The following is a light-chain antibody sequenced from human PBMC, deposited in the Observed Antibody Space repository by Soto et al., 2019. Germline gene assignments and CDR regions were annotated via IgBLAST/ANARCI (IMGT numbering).Light chain of an antibody. J-gene: IGKJ5*01. CDR2: GAS. CDR3: QQYGYSPIT. CDR1: QSIGSNY. Sequence: EIVWKPSPGTLSLSQGKSATLSCRASQSIGSNYLAWYQQKPGQAPRLLIYGASKRATGIPDRFSGSGSGTDFTLTISILEPEDFALYYCQQYGYSPITCGQGKRREIK. V-gene: IGKV3-20*01.